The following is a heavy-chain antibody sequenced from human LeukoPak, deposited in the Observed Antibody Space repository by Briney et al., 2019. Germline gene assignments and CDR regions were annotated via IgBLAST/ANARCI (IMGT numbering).Heavy chain of an antibody. Sequence: SETLSLTCTVSGGSISSYYWSWIRQPPGKGLEWIGYIYYSGSTNYNPSLKSRVTISVDTSKNQFSLKLSSVTAADTAVYYCARYSYGYFNYWGQGTLVTVSS. CDR3: ARYSYGYFNY. CDR2: IYYSGST. D-gene: IGHD5-18*01. CDR1: GGSISSYY. V-gene: IGHV4-59*01. J-gene: IGHJ4*02.